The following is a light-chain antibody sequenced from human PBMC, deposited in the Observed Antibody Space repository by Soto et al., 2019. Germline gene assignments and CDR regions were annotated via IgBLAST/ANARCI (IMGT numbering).Light chain of an antibody. J-gene: IGKJ1*01. CDR1: QSVSTW. CDR2: DAS. CDR3: QQYHTWT. V-gene: IGKV1-5*01. Sequence: DIQMTQSPSTLSASVGDSVTVTCRASQSVSTWLAWYQQKPGKAPKLLISDASSFGIGVPSSFSGSGSGTEFTLTINSLQPDDFATYYCQQYHTWTFGQGTKVEMK.